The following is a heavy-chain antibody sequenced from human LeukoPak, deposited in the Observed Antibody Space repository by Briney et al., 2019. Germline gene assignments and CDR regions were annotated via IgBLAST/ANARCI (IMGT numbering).Heavy chain of an antibody. Sequence: ASVRVSCKASGYTFTSYAMHWVRQAPGQRLEWMGWINAGNGNTKYSQKFQGRVTITRDTSASTAYMELSSLRSEDTAVYYCARASYDFWSGYYTDYYYGMDAWGQGTTVTVSS. J-gene: IGHJ6*02. CDR3: ARASYDFWSGYYTDYYYGMDA. D-gene: IGHD3-3*01. V-gene: IGHV1-3*01. CDR2: INAGNGNT. CDR1: GYTFTSYA.